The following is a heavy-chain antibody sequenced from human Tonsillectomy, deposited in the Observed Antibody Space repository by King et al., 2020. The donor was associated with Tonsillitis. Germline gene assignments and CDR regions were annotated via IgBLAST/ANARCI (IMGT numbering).Heavy chain of an antibody. Sequence: VQLVESGGGLVKPGGSLRLSCAASGFTFSSYSMNWVRQAPGKGLEWVSSISSSSSYIYYADSVKGRFTISRDNAKNSLYLQINSLRAEDTAVYYCARYCSGGSCYLGYYYGMDVWGQGTTVTVSS. V-gene: IGHV3-21*01. J-gene: IGHJ6*02. CDR3: ARYCSGGSCYLGYYYGMDV. D-gene: IGHD2-15*01. CDR2: ISSSSSYI. CDR1: GFTFSSYS.